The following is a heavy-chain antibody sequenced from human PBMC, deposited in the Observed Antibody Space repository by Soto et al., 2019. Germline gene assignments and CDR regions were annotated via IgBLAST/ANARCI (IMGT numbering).Heavy chain of an antibody. Sequence: TLSLTCAVSGGSISSGCYSWSWIRQPPGKGLEWIGYIYHSGSTYYNPSLKSRVTISVDRSKNQFSLKLSSVTAADTAVYYCARAGQGGYCSSTSCYTGPYYYYGMDVWGQGTTVTVSS. J-gene: IGHJ6*02. D-gene: IGHD2-2*02. CDR3: ARAGQGGYCSSTSCYTGPYYYYGMDV. CDR1: GGSISSGCYS. CDR2: IYHSGST. V-gene: IGHV4-30-2*01.